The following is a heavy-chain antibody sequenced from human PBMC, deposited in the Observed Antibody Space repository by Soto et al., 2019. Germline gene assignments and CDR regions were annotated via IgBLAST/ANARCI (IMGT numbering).Heavy chain of an antibody. J-gene: IGHJ4*02. D-gene: IGHD1-26*01. CDR3: ASGSYRAFDY. Sequence: QVQLQESGPGLVKPSETLSLTCTVSGGSISSYYWNWIRQPPGKGLEWIGYIYYSGSTNYNPSLQSRVPTSVDTSKNQFSLKLRSVTAADTAVYYCASGSYRAFDYWGQGTLVTVSS. CDR1: GGSISSYY. V-gene: IGHV4-59*01. CDR2: IYYSGST.